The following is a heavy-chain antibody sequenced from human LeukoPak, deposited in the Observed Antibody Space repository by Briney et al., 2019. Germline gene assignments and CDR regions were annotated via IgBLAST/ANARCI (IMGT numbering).Heavy chain of an antibody. D-gene: IGHD4-11*01. CDR2: INHSGST. Sequence: PSETLSLTCAVYGGSFSGYYWSWIRQPPGKGLEWIGEINHSGSTNYNPSLKSRVTISVDTSKNQFSLKLSSVTAADTAVYYCARDGVYSNYAEGTNWFDPWGQGTLVTVSS. CDR3: ARDGVYSNYAEGTNWFDP. V-gene: IGHV4-34*01. CDR1: GGSFSGYY. J-gene: IGHJ5*02.